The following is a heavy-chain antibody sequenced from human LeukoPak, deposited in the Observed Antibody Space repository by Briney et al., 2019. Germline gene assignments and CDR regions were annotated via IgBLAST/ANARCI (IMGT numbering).Heavy chain of an antibody. Sequence: PGGSLRLSCAASGFTFSNAWMSWVRQAPGKGLEWVGRIKSKTDGGTTDYAAPVKGRFTISRDDSKNTLYLQMNSLKTEDTAVYYCTTRYCSSTSCSEVMDVWGKGTTVTVSS. CDR1: GFTFSNAW. CDR2: IKSKTDGGTT. J-gene: IGHJ6*04. CDR3: TTRYCSSTSCSEVMDV. V-gene: IGHV3-15*01. D-gene: IGHD2-2*01.